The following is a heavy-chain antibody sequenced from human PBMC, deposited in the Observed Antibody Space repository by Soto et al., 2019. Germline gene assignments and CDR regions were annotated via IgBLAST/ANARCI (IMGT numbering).Heavy chain of an antibody. CDR2: IWYDGSNK. V-gene: IGHV3-30*02. CDR1: GFTFSSYG. D-gene: IGHD4-17*01. Sequence: GGSLRLSCAASGFTFSSYGMYWVRQAPGKGLEWVAVIWYDGSNKYYADSVKGRFTISRDNSKNTLYLQMNSLRAEDTAVYYCAKAPSLDYGDYFDYWGQGTLVTVSS. CDR3: AKAPSLDYGDYFDY. J-gene: IGHJ4*02.